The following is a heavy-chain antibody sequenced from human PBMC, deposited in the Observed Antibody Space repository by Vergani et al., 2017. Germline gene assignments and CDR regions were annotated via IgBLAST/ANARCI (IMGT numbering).Heavy chain of an antibody. CDR3: ARHSTVEWLVKLGWIDP. D-gene: IGHD6-19*01. J-gene: IGHJ5*02. Sequence: QVQLQESGPGLVKPSETLSLTCSVSGYSISRGYFWGWFRQPPGKGLEWIGNIFHTGLTYRNPSLRSRVAISVDTSRNQFSLKLRSVTAADTAVYFCARHSTVEWLVKLGWIDPWGQGILVTVSS. CDR2: IFHTGLT. CDR1: GYSISRGYF. V-gene: IGHV4-38-2*02.